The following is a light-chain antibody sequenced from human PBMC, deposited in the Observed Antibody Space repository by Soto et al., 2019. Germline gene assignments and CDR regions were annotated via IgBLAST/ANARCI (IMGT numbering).Light chain of an antibody. Sequence: QSALTQPASVSGSPGQSITLSCTGTSSDVGGYNYVSWYQQHPGKAPKLMIYEVSNRPSGVSNRFSGSKSGNTASLTISGLQAEDEADYYCCSYAHTSRVFGGGTKLTVL. CDR1: SSDVGGYNY. CDR2: EVS. J-gene: IGLJ3*02. V-gene: IGLV2-14*01. CDR3: CSYAHTSRV.